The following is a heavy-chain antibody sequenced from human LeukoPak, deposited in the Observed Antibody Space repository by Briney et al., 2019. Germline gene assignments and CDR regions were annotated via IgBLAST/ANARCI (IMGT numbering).Heavy chain of an antibody. Sequence: SETLSLTCAVSGGSISSYYWGWIRQPSGKGLEWIGGVSYSGSPYYNPSLESRITISADTSKSQFSLKLSSVTAADTAVYYCARLGFDNGWFVPYWGQGTLITVSS. CDR1: GGSISSYY. J-gene: IGHJ4*02. V-gene: IGHV4-39*01. CDR3: ARLGFDNGWFVPY. D-gene: IGHD6-19*01. CDR2: VSYSGSP.